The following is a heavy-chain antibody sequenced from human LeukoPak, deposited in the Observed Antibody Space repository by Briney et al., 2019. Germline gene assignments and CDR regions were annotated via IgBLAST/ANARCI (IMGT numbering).Heavy chain of an antibody. CDR2: ISSSSSYM. J-gene: IGHJ4*02. Sequence: GGSLRLSCAASGFTFSSYSMSWVRQAPGKGLEWVSSISSSSSYMYYADSVKGRFTISRDNAKNSLYLQMSSLRAEDTAVYYCARGCGGDCYPFRDFWGQGTLVAVSS. V-gene: IGHV3-21*06. CDR1: GFTFSSYS. D-gene: IGHD2-21*02. CDR3: ARGCGGDCYPFRDF.